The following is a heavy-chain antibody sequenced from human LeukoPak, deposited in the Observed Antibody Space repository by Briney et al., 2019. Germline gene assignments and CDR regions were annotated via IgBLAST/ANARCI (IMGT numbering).Heavy chain of an antibody. CDR3: ARDINSGYDSGFDY. CDR1: GGSISSYY. V-gene: IGHV4-4*07. Sequence: PSETLSLTCTVSGGSISSYYWSWIRQPAGKGLEWIGRIYTSGSTSYNPSLKSRVTMSVDTSKNQFSLKLSSVTAADTAVYYCARDINSGYDSGFDYWGQGTLVTVSS. D-gene: IGHD5-12*01. J-gene: IGHJ4*02. CDR2: IYTSGST.